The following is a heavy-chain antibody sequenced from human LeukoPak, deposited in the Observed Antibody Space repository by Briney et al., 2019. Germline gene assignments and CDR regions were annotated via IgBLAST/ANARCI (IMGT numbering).Heavy chain of an antibody. CDR2: MWYDGSNK. D-gene: IGHD1-26*01. J-gene: IGHJ4*02. CDR3: AKDTWDEPNYFDY. V-gene: IGHV3-30*02. Sequence: GGPLSLFCAACVFTFSSYDMHWLRQAPGKGLEGVAFMWYDGSNKYYADSVKGRFTIPRDNSKNTLYLQMNSLRAEDTAVYYCAKDTWDEPNYFDYWGQGTLVTVSS. CDR1: VFTFSSYD.